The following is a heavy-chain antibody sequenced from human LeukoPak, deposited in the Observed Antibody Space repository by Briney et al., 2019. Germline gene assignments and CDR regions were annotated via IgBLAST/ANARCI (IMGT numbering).Heavy chain of an antibody. CDR1: GYTFTGYY. CDR2: INPNSGGT. Sequence: ASVKLSCKASGYTFTGYYMHWVRQPPGQGLEWMGWINPNSGGTNYAQKFQGRVTMTRDTSISTAYMELSRLRSDDTAVYYCARDAIYSSSWSYYYYYMDVWGKGTTVTVSS. D-gene: IGHD6-13*01. J-gene: IGHJ6*03. V-gene: IGHV1-2*02. CDR3: ARDAIYSSSWSYYYYYMDV.